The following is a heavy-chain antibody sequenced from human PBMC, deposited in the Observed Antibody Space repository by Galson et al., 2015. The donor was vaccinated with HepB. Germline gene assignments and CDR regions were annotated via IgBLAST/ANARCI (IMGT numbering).Heavy chain of an antibody. CDR1: GFTFSSYA. D-gene: IGHD2-2*01. Sequence: SLRLSCAASGFTFSSYAMSWVRQAPGKGLEWVSAISGSGGSTYYADSVKSRFTISRDNSKNTLYLQMNSLRAEDTAVYYCAKAAVPAASYYYGMDVWGQGTTVTVSS. J-gene: IGHJ6*02. V-gene: IGHV3-23*01. CDR2: ISGSGGST. CDR3: AKAAVPAASYYYGMDV.